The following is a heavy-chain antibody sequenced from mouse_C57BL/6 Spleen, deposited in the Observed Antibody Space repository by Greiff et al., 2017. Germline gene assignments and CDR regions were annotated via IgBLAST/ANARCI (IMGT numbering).Heavy chain of an antibody. J-gene: IGHJ3*01. D-gene: IGHD2-3*01. CDR3: AREDDGYYVAY. Sequence: QVQLQQSGAELVRPGTSVKVSCKASGYAFTNYLIEWVKQRPGQGLEWIGVINPGSGGTNYNEKFKGKATLTADKSSSTAYMQLSSLTSEDSAVYFCAREDDGYYVAYWGQGTLVTVSA. CDR1: GYAFTNYL. V-gene: IGHV1-54*01. CDR2: INPGSGGT.